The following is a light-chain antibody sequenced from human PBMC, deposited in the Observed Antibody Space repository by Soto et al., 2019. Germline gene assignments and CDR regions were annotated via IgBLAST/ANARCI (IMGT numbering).Light chain of an antibody. V-gene: IGLV1-47*01. CDR1: SSNIGSNY. Sequence: QSVLTQPPSASGTPGQRVTISCSGSSSNIGSNYVYWYQQLPGMAPKLLIYRNKQRPSGVPDRFSGSKSGTSASLAISGLRSEDKAESYCAAWDASLSGLVVFGGGTQLTVL. J-gene: IGLJ2*01. CDR2: RNK. CDR3: AAWDASLSGLVV.